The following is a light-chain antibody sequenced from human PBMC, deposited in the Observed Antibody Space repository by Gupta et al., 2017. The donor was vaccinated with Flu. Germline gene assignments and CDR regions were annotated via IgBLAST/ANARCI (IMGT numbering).Light chain of an antibody. V-gene: IGKV4-1*01. J-gene: IGKJ2*01. Sequence: DIVMTQSPDSLAVSLGERATINCKSSQSVLYSSNNKNYLAWYQQKPGQPPKLLIYWASTRESGVPDRFRGSGSGTDFTLTISSLQAEDVAVYYCHQDDSTPYTFGQGTKLEIK. CDR3: HQDDSTPYT. CDR2: WAS. CDR1: QSVLYSSNNKNY.